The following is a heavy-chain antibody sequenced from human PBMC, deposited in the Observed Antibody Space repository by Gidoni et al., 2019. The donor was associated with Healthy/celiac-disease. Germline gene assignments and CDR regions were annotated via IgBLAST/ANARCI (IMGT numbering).Heavy chain of an antibody. CDR2: IYYSGST. D-gene: IGHD3-3*01. Sequence: QVQLQESGPGLVKPSETLSLTCTVSGGSISSFYWSWIQQPPGKGLEWIGYIYYSGSTNYNPSLKSRFTISVATSKTQFSLKLSSVTAADTAVYYCARHAYYDFWSGYDTGDAFDIWGQGTMVTVSS. CDR3: ARHAYYDFWSGYDTGDAFDI. V-gene: IGHV4-59*08. CDR1: GGSISSFY. J-gene: IGHJ3*02.